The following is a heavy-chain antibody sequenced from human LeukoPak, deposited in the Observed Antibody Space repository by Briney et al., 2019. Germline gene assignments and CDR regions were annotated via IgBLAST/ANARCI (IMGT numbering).Heavy chain of an antibody. V-gene: IGHV4-39*07. CDR2: VSYSGSP. D-gene: IGHD3-10*01. J-gene: IGHJ3*02. Sequence: SETLSLTCTVSGASINIYTYYWGWIRQPPGKGLEWIGSVSYSGSPYYNPSLTSRATISVDTSRNQVSLKLTSVTAADTAVYYCARWEVRLNAFEMWGQGTMVTVSS. CDR3: ARWEVRLNAFEM. CDR1: GASINIYTYY.